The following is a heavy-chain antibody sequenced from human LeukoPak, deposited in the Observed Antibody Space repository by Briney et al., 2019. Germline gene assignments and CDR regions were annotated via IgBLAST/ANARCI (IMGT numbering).Heavy chain of an antibody. CDR3: VRVAPVIGSRYFDS. V-gene: IGHV3-72*01. CDR2: IRNKVNSYIT. J-gene: IGHJ4*02. CDR1: GFTFSDHY. D-gene: IGHD2-2*01. Sequence: GGSLRLSCAASGFTFSDHYMDWVRQAPAEGLEWVGRIRNKVNSYITEYAASVTVRFTLSRDDSKNILYLQMNSLRSEDSAVYYCVRVAPVIGSRYFDSWGQGALVTVSS.